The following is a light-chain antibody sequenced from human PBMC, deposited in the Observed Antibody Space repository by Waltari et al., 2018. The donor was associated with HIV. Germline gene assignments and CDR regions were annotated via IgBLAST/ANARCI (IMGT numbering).Light chain of an antibody. CDR2: SNF. V-gene: IGLV1-44*01. CDR3: SAWDASLGAWM. J-gene: IGLJ3*02. CDR1: PPNTSPHN. Sequence: QSVLTQPPSASGTPGPRTLIPCPGSPPNTSPHNVNWYQQLPGTTPRLLMHSNFQRPSGVPDRFSGSRSGTSASLAISGLQSEDEADYYCSAWDASLGAWMFGGGTKLTVL.